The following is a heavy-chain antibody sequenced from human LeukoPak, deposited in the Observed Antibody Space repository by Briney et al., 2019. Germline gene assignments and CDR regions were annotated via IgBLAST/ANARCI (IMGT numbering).Heavy chain of an antibody. J-gene: IGHJ4*02. CDR1: GYTFTSYG. CDR3: ARYGFWSGYYEAAGY. D-gene: IGHD3-3*01. V-gene: IGHV1-18*01. CDR2: ISAYNGNT. Sequence: GASVKVSCKASGYTFTSYGISWVRPAPGQGLEWMGWISAYNGNTNYAQKLQGRVTMTTDTSTSTAYMELRSLRSDDTAVYYGARYGFWSGYYEAAGYWGQGTLVTVSS.